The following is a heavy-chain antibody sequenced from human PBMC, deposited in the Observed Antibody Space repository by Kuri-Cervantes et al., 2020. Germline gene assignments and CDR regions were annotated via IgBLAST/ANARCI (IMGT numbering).Heavy chain of an antibody. CDR1: GFTFSSYG. CDR3: ARDKGTYYYDSSGYALDY. D-gene: IGHD3-22*01. Sequence: GESLKISCAASGFTFSSYGMHWVRQAPGKGLEWVAFIRYDGSNKYYADSVKGRFTISRDNSKNTLYLQMNSLRAEDTAVYYCARDKGTYYYDSSGYALDYWGQGTLVTVSS. V-gene: IGHV3-30*02. CDR2: IRYDGSNK. J-gene: IGHJ4*02.